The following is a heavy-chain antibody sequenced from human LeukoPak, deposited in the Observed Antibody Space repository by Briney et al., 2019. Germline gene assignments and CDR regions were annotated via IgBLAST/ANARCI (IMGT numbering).Heavy chain of an antibody. CDR1: GFTFSSYS. J-gene: IGHJ4*02. V-gene: IGHV3-21*01. CDR3: ASSCLGYDILTGYYPVDY. Sequence: GGSLRLSCAASGFTFSSYSMNWVRQAPGKGLEWVSSISSSSSYIYYADSVKGRFTISRDNAKNSLYLQMNSLRAEDTAVYYCASSCLGYDILTGYYPVDYWGQGTLVTVSS. CDR2: ISSSSSYI. D-gene: IGHD3-9*01.